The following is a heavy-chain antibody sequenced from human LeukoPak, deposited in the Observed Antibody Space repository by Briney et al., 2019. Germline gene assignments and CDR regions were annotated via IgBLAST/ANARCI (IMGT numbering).Heavy chain of an antibody. Sequence: PGRSLRLSCVGSQFTFNSYALHWVRQAPGKGLEWVAVISYDGIHKYYADSVKGRFTISRDNSRNTLYLQMDSLRAEDTAVYYCARGPLYNYDILTGYDYWGQGTLVTVSS. J-gene: IGHJ4*02. CDR1: QFTFNSYA. D-gene: IGHD3-9*01. CDR3: ARGPLYNYDILTGYDY. CDR2: ISYDGIHK. V-gene: IGHV3-30-3*01.